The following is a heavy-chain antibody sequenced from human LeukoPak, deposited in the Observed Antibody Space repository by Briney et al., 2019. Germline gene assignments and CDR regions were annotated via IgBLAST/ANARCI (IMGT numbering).Heavy chain of an antibody. CDR1: RGSISSYY. CDR2: IYTSGST. J-gene: IGHJ4*02. D-gene: IGHD1-26*01. Sequence: SETLSLTRTGCRGSISSYYWSWLRQPPGKGLEGIGYIYTSGSTNYNPSLKSRVTISVDTSKNQFSLKLSSVTAADTAVYYCARLSGSYSKLDYWGQGTLVTVSS. CDR3: ARLSGSYSKLDY. V-gene: IGHV4-4*09.